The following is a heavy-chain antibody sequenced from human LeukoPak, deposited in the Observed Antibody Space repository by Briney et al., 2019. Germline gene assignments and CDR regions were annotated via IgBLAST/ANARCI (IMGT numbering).Heavy chain of an antibody. V-gene: IGHV4-59*12. CDR3: ATRIYYDSSGYYPPDY. J-gene: IGHJ4*02. D-gene: IGHD3-22*01. Sequence: SETLSLTCTVSGGSISSYYWSWIRQPPGKGLEWIGYIYYSGSTNYNPSLKSRVTISVDTSKNQFSLKLSSVTAADTAVYYCATRIYYDSSGYYPPDYWGQGTLVTVSS. CDR1: GGSISSYY. CDR2: IYYSGST.